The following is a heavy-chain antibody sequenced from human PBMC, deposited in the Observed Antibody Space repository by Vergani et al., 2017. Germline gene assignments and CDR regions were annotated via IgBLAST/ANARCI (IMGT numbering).Heavy chain of an antibody. CDR2: VNPEGTNT. CDR1: GFTFSRHW. J-gene: IGHJ4*02. V-gene: IGHV3-74*01. Sequence: EVQLVGSGGGLVQPGGSLRLSCAASGFTFSRHWMHWVRQAPGKGLVWVSRVNPEGTNTPYADSVKGRFTISRDNAKNMMYLQLNSLRDEDTAMYFCARGLWDCTHIRCSPPSYWGQGTQVTVSS. D-gene: IGHD2-8*01. CDR3: ARGLWDCTHIRCSPPSY.